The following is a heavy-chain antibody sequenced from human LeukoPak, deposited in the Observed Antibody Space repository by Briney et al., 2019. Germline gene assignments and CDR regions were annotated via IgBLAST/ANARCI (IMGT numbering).Heavy chain of an antibody. D-gene: IGHD2-2*01. Sequence: ASVKVSCKASGYTFTSYDINWVRQATGQGLEWMGWMSPNSGNTGYAQKFQGRVTITRNTSISTAYMELSSLRSEDTAVYYCARGLTEDCSSTSCYYDAFDIWGQGTMVTVSS. V-gene: IGHV1-8*03. CDR3: ARGLTEDCSSTSCYYDAFDI. CDR2: MSPNSGNT. CDR1: GYTFTSYD. J-gene: IGHJ3*02.